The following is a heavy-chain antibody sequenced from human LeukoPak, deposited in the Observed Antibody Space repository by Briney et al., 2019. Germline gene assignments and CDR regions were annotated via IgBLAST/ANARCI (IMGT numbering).Heavy chain of an antibody. V-gene: IGHV3-30*18. D-gene: IGHD6-13*01. J-gene: IGHJ4*02. Sequence: GRSLRLSCAASGFTFSSYGMHWVRQAPGKGLEWVAVISYDGSNKYYADSVKGRFTISRDNSKNTLYLQMNSLRAEDTAVYYSAKDLQQLGIDYWGQGALVTVSS. CDR1: GFTFSSYG. CDR3: AKDLQQLGIDY. CDR2: ISYDGSNK.